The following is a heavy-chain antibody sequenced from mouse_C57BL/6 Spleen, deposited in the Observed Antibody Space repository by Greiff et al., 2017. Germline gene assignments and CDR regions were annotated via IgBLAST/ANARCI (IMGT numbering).Heavy chain of an antibody. CDR2: IYPGDGDT. CDR3: SVDSSGYENYYAMDY. J-gene: IGHJ4*01. CDR1: GYAFSSSW. D-gene: IGHD3-2*02. Sequence: QVQLKESGPELVKPGASVKISCKASGYAFSSSWMNWVKQRPGKGLEWIGRIYPGDGDTNYNGKFKGKATLTADNSSSTAYMQLSSLTSEDSAVYFCSVDSSGYENYYAMDYWGQGTSVTVSS. V-gene: IGHV1-82*01.